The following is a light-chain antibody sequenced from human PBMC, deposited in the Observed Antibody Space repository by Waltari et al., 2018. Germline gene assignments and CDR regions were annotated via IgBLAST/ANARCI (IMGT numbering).Light chain of an antibody. CDR2: DAS. CDR1: QTVNSKY. Sequence: EIVLTQSPGTLSLSPGERATLSCRASQTVNSKYLVWYQQEPAQAPRLLIYDASTRATGIPDRFSGSGSGTGFTLTISRLEPEDFAVYYCQQYGGSPWTFGQGTKVESK. J-gene: IGKJ1*01. V-gene: IGKV3-20*01. CDR3: QQYGGSPWT.